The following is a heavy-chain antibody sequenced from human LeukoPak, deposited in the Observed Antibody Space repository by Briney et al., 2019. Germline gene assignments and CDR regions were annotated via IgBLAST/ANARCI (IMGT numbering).Heavy chain of an antibody. CDR3: ARGSFYGDSEGYFDY. J-gene: IGHJ4*02. CDR2: ISSSSSYI. D-gene: IGHD4-17*01. Sequence: PGGSLRLSCAASGFTFSSYSMNWVPQAPGKGLEWVSSISSSSSYIYYADSVKGRFTISRDNAKNSLYLQMNSLRAEDTAVYYCARGSFYGDSEGYFDYWGQGTLVTVSS. CDR1: GFTFSSYS. V-gene: IGHV3-21*01.